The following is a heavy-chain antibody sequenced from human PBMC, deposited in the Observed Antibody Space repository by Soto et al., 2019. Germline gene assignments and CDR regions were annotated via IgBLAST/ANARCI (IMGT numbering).Heavy chain of an antibody. CDR2: IYYSGST. J-gene: IGHJ3*02. V-gene: IGHV4-59*01. CDR1: GGSISSYY. D-gene: IGHD6-13*01. Sequence: SETLSLTCTVSGGSISSYYWSWIRQPPGKGLEWIGYIYYSGSTNYNPSLKSRVTISVDTSKNQFSLKLSSVTAADTAVYYCAREGIAAAGTGYDAFDIWGQGTMVTVSS. CDR3: AREGIAAAGTGYDAFDI.